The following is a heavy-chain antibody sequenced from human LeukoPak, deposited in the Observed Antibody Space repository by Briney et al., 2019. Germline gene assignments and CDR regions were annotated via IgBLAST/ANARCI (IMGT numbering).Heavy chain of an antibody. J-gene: IGHJ4*02. V-gene: IGHV4-4*02. CDR2: IYHSGST. CDR3: AAAGVLRYFDWPTH. D-gene: IGHD3-9*01. Sequence: PSETLSLTCAVSGGSINIDNWWSWVRQPPGKGLEWIGEIYHSGSTNYNPSLKSRVTMSVDTSKNQFSLKLSSVTAADTAVYYCAAAGVLRYFDWPTHWGQGTLVTVSS. CDR1: GGSINIDNW.